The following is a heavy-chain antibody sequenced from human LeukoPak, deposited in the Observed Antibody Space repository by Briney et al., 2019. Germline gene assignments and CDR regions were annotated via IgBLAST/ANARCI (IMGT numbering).Heavy chain of an antibody. CDR2: INHSGST. J-gene: IGHJ5*02. D-gene: IGHD3-10*01. Sequence: PSETLSLTCAVYGGSFSGYYWSWIRQPPGKGLEWIGEINHSGSTNYNPSLKSRVTISVDTSKNQFSLKLSSVTAADTAVYYCARRNYGSGSYPSWGQGTLVTVSS. CDR3: ARRNYGSGSYPS. CDR1: GGSFSGYY. V-gene: IGHV4-34*01.